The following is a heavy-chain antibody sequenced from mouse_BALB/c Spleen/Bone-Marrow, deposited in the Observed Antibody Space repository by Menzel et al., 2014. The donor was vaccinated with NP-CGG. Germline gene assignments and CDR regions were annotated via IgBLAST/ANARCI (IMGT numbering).Heavy chain of an antibody. Sequence: EVKLQESGGGLVQPGGSLKLSCAASGFTFSSYGMSCVRQTPDKRLELVATINSNGGSTYYPDSVKGRFTISRDNAKNTLYLQMSSLKSEDTAMYYCARVWYFDYWGQGTSLTVSS. CDR1: GFTFSSYG. J-gene: IGHJ2*03. CDR2: INSNGGST. CDR3: ARVWYFDY. V-gene: IGHV5-6-3*01.